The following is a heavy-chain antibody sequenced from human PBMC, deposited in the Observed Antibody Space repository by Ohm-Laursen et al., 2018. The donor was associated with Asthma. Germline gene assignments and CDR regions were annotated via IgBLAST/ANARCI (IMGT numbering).Heavy chain of an antibody. Sequence: SLRLSCTASGFTFSGYWMQWVRQAPGKGLEWVGVTRSKAHGGTTDYAASVKGRFTISRDDSTSIAHLQMNSLRTEDTAVYYCSSKNRGFYYYYYGMDVWGQGTTVTVSS. CDR3: SSKNRGFYYYYYGMDV. CDR1: GFTFSGYW. D-gene: IGHD1-14*01. J-gene: IGHJ6*02. CDR2: TRSKAHGGTT. V-gene: IGHV3-49*04.